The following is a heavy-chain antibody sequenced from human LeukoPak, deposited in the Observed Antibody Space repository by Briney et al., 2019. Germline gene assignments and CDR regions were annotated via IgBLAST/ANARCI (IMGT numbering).Heavy chain of an antibody. Sequence: SETLSLTCTVSGGSISSYYWSWIRQPPGKGLEWLGYIYYSGSTNYNPSLKSRVTISVDTSKNQFSLKLSSVTAADTAVYYCARGDDDSSGYYYFDYWGQGTLVTVSS. V-gene: IGHV4-59*01. CDR2: IYYSGST. CDR3: ARGDDDSSGYYYFDY. CDR1: GGSISSYY. J-gene: IGHJ4*02. D-gene: IGHD3-22*01.